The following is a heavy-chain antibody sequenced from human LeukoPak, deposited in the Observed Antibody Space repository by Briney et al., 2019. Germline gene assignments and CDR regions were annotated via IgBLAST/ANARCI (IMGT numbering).Heavy chain of an antibody. J-gene: IGHJ4*02. CDR3: ARGDYYDSSGYFPGMNY. Sequence: GASVKVSCMASGYTFSNYAITWVRQAPGQGLEWMGWISDYNGNTNYAQKFQGRVTMTTGTSTSTAYMELRSLRPDDTAVYYCARGDYYDSSGYFPGMNYWGQGTLVTVSS. CDR2: ISDYNGNT. D-gene: IGHD3-22*01. CDR1: GYTFSNYA. V-gene: IGHV1-18*01.